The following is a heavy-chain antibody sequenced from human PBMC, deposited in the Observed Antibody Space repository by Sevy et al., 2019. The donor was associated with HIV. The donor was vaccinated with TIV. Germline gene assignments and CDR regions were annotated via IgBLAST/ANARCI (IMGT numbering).Heavy chain of an antibody. CDR1: GFTSSSFE. V-gene: IGHV3-48*03. D-gene: IGHD4-17*01. Sequence: GGSLRLSCAASGFTSSSFEMNWVRQTPGKGLEWVSFISSSGSLIYYADSVKGRFTISRDNAKNSLYLQMNSLRAEDTGVYYCTRDLPPSATTVAHFDYWGQGTLVTVSS. CDR3: TRDLPPSATTVAHFDY. CDR2: ISSSGSLI. J-gene: IGHJ4*02.